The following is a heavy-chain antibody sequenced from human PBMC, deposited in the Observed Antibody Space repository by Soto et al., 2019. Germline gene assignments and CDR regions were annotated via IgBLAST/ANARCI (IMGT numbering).Heavy chain of an antibody. CDR2: IKSKTDGGTT. D-gene: IGHD2-2*01. CDR3: VKDIVVVPAARGPYYYYYGMDV. CDR1: GFTFSNAW. Sequence: GGSLRLSCAASGFTFSNAWKSWVRQAPGKGMEWVGRIKSKTDGGTTDYAAPVKGRFTISRDDSKNTLYLQMNSLKTEDTAVYYCVKDIVVVPAARGPYYYYYGMDVWGQGTTVTVSS. V-gene: IGHV3-15*01. J-gene: IGHJ6*02.